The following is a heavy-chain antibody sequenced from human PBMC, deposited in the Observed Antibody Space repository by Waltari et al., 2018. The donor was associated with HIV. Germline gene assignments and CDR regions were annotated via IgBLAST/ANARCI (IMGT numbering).Heavy chain of an antibody. CDR3: ASASRDTAMGAFDI. D-gene: IGHD5-18*01. CDR2: FIPIFGSP. J-gene: IGHJ3*02. CDR1: GGTFSNSA. Sequence: QVQPVQSGAEVKKPGSSVKVSCKASGGTFSNSAINWVRQAPGQGLEWMGGFIPIFGSPNYAQKFQGRVTITADESTSTVYMKLSSLRSEDTAVYYCASASRDTAMGAFDIWGQGTMVTVSS. V-gene: IGHV1-69*01.